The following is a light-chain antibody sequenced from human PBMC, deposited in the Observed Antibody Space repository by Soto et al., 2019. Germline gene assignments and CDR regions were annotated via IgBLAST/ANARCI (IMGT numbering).Light chain of an antibody. V-gene: IGKV3-15*01. CDR1: QSVSSN. CDR3: QQYNNWPRT. Sequence: EIGMTQSPATLSVSAGAGATLSSRASQSVSSNLAWYQQKPGQAPRLLIYGASTRATGIPARFSGSGSGTEFTLTISSLQSEDFAVYYCQQYNNWPRTFGQGTKVDI. CDR2: GAS. J-gene: IGKJ1*01.